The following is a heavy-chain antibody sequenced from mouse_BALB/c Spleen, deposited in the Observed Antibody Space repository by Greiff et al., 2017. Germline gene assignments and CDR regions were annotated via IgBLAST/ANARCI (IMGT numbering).Heavy chain of an antibody. V-gene: IGHV1-15*01. CDR1: GYTFTDYE. CDR2: IDPETGGT. D-gene: IGHD2-4*01. Sequence: VQLQQSGAELVRPGASVTLSCKASGYTFTDYEMHWVKQTPVHGLEWIGAIDPETGGTAYNQKFKGKATLTADKSSSTAYMELRSLTSEDSAVYYCTREGIYYDYDEFAYWGQGTLVTVSA. J-gene: IGHJ3*01. CDR3: TREGIYYDYDEFAY.